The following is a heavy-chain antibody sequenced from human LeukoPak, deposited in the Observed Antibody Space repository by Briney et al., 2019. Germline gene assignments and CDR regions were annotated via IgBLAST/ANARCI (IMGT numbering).Heavy chain of an antibody. V-gene: IGHV5-10-1*01. CDR3: AYAVGDYDSFDY. Sequence: GESLKISCKGSGYSFTSYWITWVRQMPGKGLEWMGTIDPSDSYTNYSPSFQGHVTISANKSISTAYLQWSSLKASDTAMYYCAYAVGDYDSFDYWGQGTLVTVSS. D-gene: IGHD3-22*01. J-gene: IGHJ4*02. CDR2: IDPSDSYT. CDR1: GYSFTSYW.